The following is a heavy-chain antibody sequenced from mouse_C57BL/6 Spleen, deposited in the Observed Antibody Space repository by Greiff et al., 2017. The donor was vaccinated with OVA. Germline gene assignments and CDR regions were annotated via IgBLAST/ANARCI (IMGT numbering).Heavy chain of an antibody. V-gene: IGHV1-69*01. Sequence: QVQLQQPGAELVMPGASVKLSCKASGYTFTSYWMHWVKQRPGQGLEWIGEIDPSDSYTNYNQKFKGKSTLTVDKSSSTAYMQLSSLTSEDSAVYYCARSGNYGSSPYYYAMDYWGQGTSVTVSS. CDR1: GYTFTSYW. J-gene: IGHJ4*01. D-gene: IGHD1-1*01. CDR3: ARSGNYGSSPYYYAMDY. CDR2: IDPSDSYT.